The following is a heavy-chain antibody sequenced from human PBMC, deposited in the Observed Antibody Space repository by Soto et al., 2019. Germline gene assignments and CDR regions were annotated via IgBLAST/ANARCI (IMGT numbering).Heavy chain of an antibody. CDR3: ARNYDSSGYYFPDY. J-gene: IGHJ4*02. Sequence: QVQLVQSGAKVKKPGASVKDSYKASGYTFTSYGISWVRQDPGQGLEWMGWISAYNGNTNYAQKLQGRVTMTTDTSTSTAYMELRSLRSDDTAVYYCARNYDSSGYYFPDYWGQGTLVTVSS. D-gene: IGHD3-22*01. CDR2: ISAYNGNT. CDR1: GYTFTSYG. V-gene: IGHV1-18*01.